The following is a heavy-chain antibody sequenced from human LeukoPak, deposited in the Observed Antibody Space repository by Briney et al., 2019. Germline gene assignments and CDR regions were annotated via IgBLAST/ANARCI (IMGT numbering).Heavy chain of an antibody. J-gene: IGHJ6*02. Sequence: GGSLRLSCAASGFTFSSYDMHWVRQATGKGLEWVSAIGTAGDTYYPGSVKGRFTISRENARNSLYLQMNSLRAGDTAVYYCARGNYGDYPSGDYGMDVWGQGTTVTVSS. CDR1: GFTFSSYD. V-gene: IGHV3-13*01. CDR2: IGTAGDT. CDR3: ARGNYGDYPSGDYGMDV. D-gene: IGHD4-17*01.